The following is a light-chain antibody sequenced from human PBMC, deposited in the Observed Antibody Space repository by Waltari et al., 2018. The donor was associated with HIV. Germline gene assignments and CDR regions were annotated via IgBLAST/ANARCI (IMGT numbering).Light chain of an antibody. V-gene: IGKV1-33*01. CDR1: PDISNY. CDR3: QQYDNLPSYT. Sequence: DIQLTQSPSSLSASVGDRVTIPCQASPDISNYLNWYQQKPGKAPKLLIYDASNLETGVPSRFSGSGSGTDFTFTISSLQPEDIATYYCQQYDNLPSYTFGQGTKLEIK. J-gene: IGKJ2*01. CDR2: DAS.